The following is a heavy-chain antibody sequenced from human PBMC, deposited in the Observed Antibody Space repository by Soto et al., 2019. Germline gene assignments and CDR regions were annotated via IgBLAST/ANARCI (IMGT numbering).Heavy chain of an antibody. CDR2: IYYSGST. V-gene: IGHV4-59*01. CDR3: ARVRHSSLGKDV. D-gene: IGHD6-13*01. Sequence: SETLSLTCTVSGGSISSYYWSWIRQPPGKGLEWIGYIYYSGSTNYNPSLKSRVTISVDTSKNQFSLKLSSVTAADTAVYYCARVRHSSLGKDVWGQGTTVTVSS. CDR1: GGSISSYY. J-gene: IGHJ6*02.